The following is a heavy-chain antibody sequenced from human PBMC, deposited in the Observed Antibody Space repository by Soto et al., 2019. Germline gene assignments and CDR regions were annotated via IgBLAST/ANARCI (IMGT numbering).Heavy chain of an antibody. CDR1: GYTFTSYA. V-gene: IGHV1-3*01. Sequence: ASVKVSCKASGYTFTSYAMHWVRQAPGQRLEWMGWINAGNGNTKYSQKFQGRVTITRDTSASTAYMELSSLRSEDTAVYYCARGAQDYGDYSYYYYGMDVWGQVTTVTVSS. CDR3: ARGAQDYGDYSYYYYGMDV. CDR2: INAGNGNT. D-gene: IGHD4-17*01. J-gene: IGHJ6*02.